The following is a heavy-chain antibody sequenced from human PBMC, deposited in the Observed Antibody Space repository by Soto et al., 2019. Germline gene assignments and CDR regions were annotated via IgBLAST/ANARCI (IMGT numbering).Heavy chain of an antibody. J-gene: IGHJ5*02. CDR3: ARRVIAAAGTGWFDP. CDR2: IYYSGST. Sequence: SETLSLPGTVSGGSISSYYWSWIRQPPGKGLEWIGYIYYSGSTNYNPSLKSRVTISVDTSKNQFSLKLSSVTAADTAVYYCARRVIAAAGTGWFDPWGQGTLVTVSS. CDR1: GGSISSYY. V-gene: IGHV4-59*01. D-gene: IGHD6-13*01.